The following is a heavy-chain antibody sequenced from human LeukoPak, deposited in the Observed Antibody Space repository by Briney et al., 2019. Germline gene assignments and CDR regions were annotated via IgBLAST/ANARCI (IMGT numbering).Heavy chain of an antibody. V-gene: IGHV1-18*01. J-gene: IGHJ6*03. CDR2: ISAYNGNT. CDR1: GYTFTSYG. D-gene: IGHD2-2*01. CDR3: ARGIIVVVPAAYDAYYMDV. Sequence: GASVKVSCKASGYTFTSYGISWVRQAPGQGLEWMGWISAYNGNTNYAQKLQGRVTMTTDTSTSTAYMELRSLRSDDTAVYYCARGIIVVVPAAYDAYYMDVWGKGTTVTVSS.